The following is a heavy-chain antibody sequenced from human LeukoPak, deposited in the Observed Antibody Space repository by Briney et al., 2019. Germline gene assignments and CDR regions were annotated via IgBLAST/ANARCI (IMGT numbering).Heavy chain of an antibody. CDR2: INHSGST. D-gene: IGHD3-3*01. V-gene: IGHV4-34*01. J-gene: IGHJ4*02. Sequence: SETLSLTCAVYGGSFSGYYWSWIRQPPGKGLEWIGEINHSGSTNYNPSLKSRVTISVDTSKHQFSLKLSSVTAADTAVYYCARRRNYDFWSGYYSYFDYWGQGTLVTVSS. CDR1: GGSFSGYY. CDR3: ARRRNYDFWSGYYSYFDY.